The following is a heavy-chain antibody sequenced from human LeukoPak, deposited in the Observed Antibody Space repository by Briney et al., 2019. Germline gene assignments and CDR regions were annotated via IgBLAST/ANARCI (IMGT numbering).Heavy chain of an antibody. Sequence: GGSLRLSCAASGFTFSSYGMHWVRQAPGKGLEWVALISYDGSNKYYADSVKGRFTISRDNSKNALYLQMNSLRAEDTAVYYCARGIYYYDSSGYGQLDYWGQGTLVTVSS. CDR3: ARGIYYYDSSGYGQLDY. V-gene: IGHV3-30*03. CDR1: GFTFSSYG. CDR2: ISYDGSNK. J-gene: IGHJ4*02. D-gene: IGHD3-22*01.